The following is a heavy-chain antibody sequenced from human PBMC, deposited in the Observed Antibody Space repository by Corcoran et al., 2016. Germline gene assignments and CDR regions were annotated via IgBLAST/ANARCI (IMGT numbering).Heavy chain of an antibody. CDR1: GYSFTSYW. D-gene: IGHD2-2*01. J-gene: IGHJ6*02. Sequence: EVQLVQSGAEVKKPGESLRISCKGSGYSFTSYWISWVRQMPGKGLEWMGRIDPSDSYTNYNPSFQGHVTISADKSISTAYLQWSSLKASDTAMYYCARRPTGYCSSTSCFDHGMDVWGQATTVTVSS. V-gene: IGHV5-10-1*03. CDR2: IDPSDSYT. CDR3: ARRPTGYCSSTSCFDHGMDV.